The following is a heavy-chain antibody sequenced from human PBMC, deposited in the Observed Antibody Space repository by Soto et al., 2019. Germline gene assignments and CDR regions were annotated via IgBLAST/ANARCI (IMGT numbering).Heavy chain of an antibody. J-gene: IGHJ3*02. Sequence: WVLRLSCAASGFTFSSYGMHWVRQAPGKGLEWVAVIWYDGSNKYYADSVKGRFTISRDNSKNTLYLQMNSLRAEDTAVYYCARDTSGAGTFDAFDIWGQGTMVTVS. CDR1: GFTFSSYG. D-gene: IGHD6-19*01. CDR3: ARDTSGAGTFDAFDI. CDR2: IWYDGSNK. V-gene: IGHV3-33*01.